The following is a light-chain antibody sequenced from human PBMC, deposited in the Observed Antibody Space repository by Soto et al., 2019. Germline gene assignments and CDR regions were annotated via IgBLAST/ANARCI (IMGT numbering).Light chain of an antibody. CDR1: QTISSL. Sequence: DIQMTQSPSTLSGSVGDRVTITCRASQTISSLLAWYQQKPGKAPKLLTYKASTLKSGVPSRFSGSGSGTEFTLTISSLQPDDFATYYCQQYSVYWTFGQGTKVDIK. J-gene: IGKJ1*01. CDR2: KAS. V-gene: IGKV1-5*03. CDR3: QQYSVYWT.